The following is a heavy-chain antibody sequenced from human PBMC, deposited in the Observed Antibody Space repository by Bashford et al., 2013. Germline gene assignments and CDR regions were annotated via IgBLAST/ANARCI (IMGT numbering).Heavy chain of an antibody. V-gene: IGHV1-2*02. Sequence: VASVKVSCKASGYTFTSYGISWVRQAPGQGLEWVGRINPKSGGTDFAQKFQGRVTMTRDTSIGTAYLELSDLKSDDTAIFYCAKDSSRDSGWIRLDPWGQGTLVTVSS. D-gene: IGHD6-19*01. CDR3: AKDSSRDSGWIRLDP. CDR2: INPKSGGT. J-gene: IGHJ5*02. CDR1: GYTFTSYG.